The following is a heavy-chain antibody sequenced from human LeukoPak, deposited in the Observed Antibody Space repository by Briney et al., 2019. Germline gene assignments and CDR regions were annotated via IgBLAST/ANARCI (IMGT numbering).Heavy chain of an antibody. Sequence: TLSLTCAVSGGSISSGGYSWSWIRQPPGTGLEWIGYIYHSGSTKYNPSLKSRVTISIDKSNNQFSLKLSSVTAADTAVYYCASRGLAPSVFDYWGQGTLVTVSS. CDR2: IYHSGST. CDR3: ASRGLAPSVFDY. CDR1: GGSISSGGYS. J-gene: IGHJ4*02. V-gene: IGHV4-30-2*01.